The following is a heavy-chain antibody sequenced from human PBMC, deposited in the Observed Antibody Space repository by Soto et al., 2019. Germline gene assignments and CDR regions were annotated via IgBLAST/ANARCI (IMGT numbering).Heavy chain of an antibody. V-gene: IGHV4-30-2*01. CDR2: IYHSGST. CDR3: ARGEVVALGY. Sequence: QLQLQESGSGLVKPSQTLSLTCAVSGGSISSGGYSWSWIRQPPGKGLEWIGYIYHSGSTYYNPSLKIRVTILVDRSKNQFSLNLGSVTATDTSVYYCARGEVVALGYWGQGTLVTVSS. J-gene: IGHJ4*02. CDR1: GGSISSGGYS. D-gene: IGHD2-15*01.